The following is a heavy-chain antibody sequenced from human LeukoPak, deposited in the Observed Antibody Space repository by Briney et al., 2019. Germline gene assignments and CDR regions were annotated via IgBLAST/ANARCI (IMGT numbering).Heavy chain of an antibody. CDR1: GFTFSNTW. D-gene: IGHD4/OR15-4a*01. J-gene: IGHJ4*02. V-gene: IGHV3-23*01. CDR3: ANGLGADY. CDR2: ISGSGGST. Sequence: GGSLRLSCAASGFTFSNTWMSWVRQAPGKGLEWVSAISGSGGSTYYADSVKGRFTISRDNSKNTLYLQMNSLRAEDTAVYYCANGLGADYWGQGTLVTVSS.